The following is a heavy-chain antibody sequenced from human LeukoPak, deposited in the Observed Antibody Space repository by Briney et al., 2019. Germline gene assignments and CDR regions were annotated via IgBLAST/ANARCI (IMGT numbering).Heavy chain of an antibody. J-gene: IGHJ6*02. Sequence: GGSLTLLCTVCRLLLHLYRMQGLRQARGKGLEWVAVIWYDGSHKYYADSVKGRFTISRDNSKNTLHLQMNSLRAEDTAVYYCARGLRYQLLVDYYYYGMDVWGQGTTVTVSS. D-gene: IGHD2-2*01. V-gene: IGHV3-33*08. CDR3: ARGLRYQLLVDYYYYGMDV. CDR1: RLLLHLYR. CDR2: IWYDGSHK.